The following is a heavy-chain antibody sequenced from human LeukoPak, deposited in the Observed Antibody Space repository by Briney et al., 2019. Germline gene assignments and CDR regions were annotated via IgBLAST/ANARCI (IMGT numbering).Heavy chain of an antibody. CDR3: AKDSSVPYGITE. D-gene: IGHD4-17*01. Sequence: PGGSLRLSCAASGFTFGKYAMSWVRQAPGKGLEWVSAISPSDGNTFYADSVKGRFTISRDNSKNTLSLQMNSLRAEDTALYYCAKDSSVPYGITEWGQGTLVTVSS. CDR1: GFTFGKYA. CDR2: ISPSDGNT. J-gene: IGHJ4*02. V-gene: IGHV3-23*01.